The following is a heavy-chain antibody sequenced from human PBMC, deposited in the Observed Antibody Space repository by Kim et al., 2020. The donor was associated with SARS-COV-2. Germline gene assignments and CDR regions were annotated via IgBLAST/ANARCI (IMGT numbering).Heavy chain of an antibody. Sequence: GGSLRLSCAASGFTFSDHYMDWVRQAPGKGLEWVGRIRNKANSYTKEYAASMRGRFTISRDDSKNSLYLQMNSLRTEDTAVYYCARSYRSRLPSFQYWG. CDR3: ARSYRSRLPSFQY. V-gene: IGHV3-72*01. CDR2: IRNKANSYTK. J-gene: IGHJ1*01. CDR1: GFTFSDHY. D-gene: IGHD3-16*01.